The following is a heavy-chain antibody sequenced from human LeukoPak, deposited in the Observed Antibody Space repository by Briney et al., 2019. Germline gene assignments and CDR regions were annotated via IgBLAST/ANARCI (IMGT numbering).Heavy chain of an antibody. CDR2: IYSGGGT. CDR1: GFTVSNNY. CDR3: ARNNYGGESGDY. D-gene: IGHD4-23*01. Sequence: GGSLRLSCTASGFTVSNNYMYWVRQAPGKGLEWVSLIYSGGGTYYADSVKCRFTISRDNSKTTLYLQMNSLRPEDTAVYYCARNNYGGESGDYWGQGTLVTVSS. V-gene: IGHV3-53*01. J-gene: IGHJ4*02.